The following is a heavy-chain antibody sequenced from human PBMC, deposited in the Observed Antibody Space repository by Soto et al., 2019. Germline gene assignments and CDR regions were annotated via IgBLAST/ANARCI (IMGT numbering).Heavy chain of an antibody. V-gene: IGHV4-34*01. Sequence: SETLSLTCAVYGGSFSGYYWSWIRQPPGKGLEWIGEINHSGSTNYNPSLKSRVTISVDTSKNQFSLKLSSVTAADTAVYYCARGSGSYFRYYYGMDVWGQGTTVTVSS. CDR3: ARGSGSYFRYYYGMDV. CDR1: GGSFSGYY. D-gene: IGHD3-10*01. CDR2: INHSGST. J-gene: IGHJ6*02.